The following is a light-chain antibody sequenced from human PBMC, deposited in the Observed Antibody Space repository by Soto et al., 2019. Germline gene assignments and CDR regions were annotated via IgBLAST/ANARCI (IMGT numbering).Light chain of an antibody. Sequence: EIVLTQSPGTLSLSPGERATLSCRASQSVSSNLAWYQQKPGQATRLLIYGASTRATGIPGRFSGSGSGTEFTLTISSLQSEDFAVYYCQQYNNWPPWTFGQGTKVDIK. V-gene: IGKV3-15*01. CDR1: QSVSSN. J-gene: IGKJ1*01. CDR3: QQYNNWPPWT. CDR2: GAS.